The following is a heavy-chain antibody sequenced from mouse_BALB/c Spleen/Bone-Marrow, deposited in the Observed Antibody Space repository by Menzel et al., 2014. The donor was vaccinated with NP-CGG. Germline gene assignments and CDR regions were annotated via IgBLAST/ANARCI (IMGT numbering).Heavy chain of an antibody. CDR3: TREGDSPFAY. CDR2: INPSNGGT. Sequence: QVHLQQSRVELVKPGASVKLSCKASGYTFTSYYMYWVKQRPGQGLEWFGEINPSNGGTNFNEKFKNKATLPVDKSSSTAEMQLSSLTSESSAVYYCTREGDSPFAYWNQPAQATVSA. J-gene: IGHJ3*01. CDR1: GYTFTSYY. V-gene: IGHV1S81*02. D-gene: IGHD2-13*01.